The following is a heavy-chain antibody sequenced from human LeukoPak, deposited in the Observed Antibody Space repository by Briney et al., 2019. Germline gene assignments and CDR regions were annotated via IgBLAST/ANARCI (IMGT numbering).Heavy chain of an antibody. Sequence: PSETLSLTCTVSGGSISSSSYYWGWIRQPPGKGLEWIGSIYYSGSTYYNPSLKSRVTISVDTSKNQFSLKLSSVTAADTAVYYCARQNGHGDYGRGFDYWGQGTLVTVSS. CDR2: IYYSGST. CDR3: ARQNGHGDYGRGFDY. J-gene: IGHJ4*02. D-gene: IGHD4-17*01. V-gene: IGHV4-39*01. CDR1: GGSISSSSYY.